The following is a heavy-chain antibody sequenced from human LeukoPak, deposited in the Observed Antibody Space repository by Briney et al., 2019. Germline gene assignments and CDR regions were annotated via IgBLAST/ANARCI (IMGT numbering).Heavy chain of an antibody. J-gene: IGHJ6*03. CDR1: GFTFSSYS. CDR3: ARGSRGRSTFSYYYYMDV. V-gene: IGHV3-21*01. CDR2: IRGSGTYK. Sequence: GGSLRHSCAASGFTFSSYSMNWVRQAPGKGLESVSSIRGSGTYKYYADSVKGRFTISRDNAKNSLFLQMNSLRAEDTAVYYCARGSRGRSTFSYYYYMDVWGKGTTVTVSS.